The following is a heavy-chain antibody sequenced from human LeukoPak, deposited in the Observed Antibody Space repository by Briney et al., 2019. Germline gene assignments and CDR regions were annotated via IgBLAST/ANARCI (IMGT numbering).Heavy chain of an antibody. CDR2: IKQDGSQR. J-gene: IGHJ4*02. CDR3: ARRGGSSSRRSPIDY. CDR1: GFTFSDYW. V-gene: IGHV3-7*01. D-gene: IGHD6-6*01. Sequence: GGSLRLSCTASGFTFSDYWMTWVRQAPGKGPEWVANIKQDGSQRYYVDSVRGRFTISRDNAKNSLFLQMNGLRAEDMAVYYCARRGGSSSRRSPIDYWGQGTLVTVSS.